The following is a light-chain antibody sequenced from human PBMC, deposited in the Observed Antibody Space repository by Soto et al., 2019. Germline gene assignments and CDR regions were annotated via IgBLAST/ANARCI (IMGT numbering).Light chain of an antibody. CDR2: WAS. V-gene: IGKV4-1*01. J-gene: IGKJ1*01. CDR1: QSVLYSVNSKNY. CDR3: QHYYSDPPWT. Sequence: DIVMTQSPDSLAVSLGERATINCRSSQSVLYSVNSKNYLSWYQQKPGQPPKLLIYWASTRESGVPDRFSGSGSGTDFTLTISSLPAEDVAVYYCQHYYSDPPWTFGQGTKVEIK.